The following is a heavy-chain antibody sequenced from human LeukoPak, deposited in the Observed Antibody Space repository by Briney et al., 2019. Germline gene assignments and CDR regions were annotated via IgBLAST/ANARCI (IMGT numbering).Heavy chain of an antibody. J-gene: IGHJ3*02. CDR2: IRYDGSNK. D-gene: IGHD3-9*01. CDR1: GFTFSSYG. CDR3: ARVGRLRYFDWSDAFDI. V-gene: IGHV3-30*02. Sequence: PGGSLRLSCAASGFTFSSYGIHWVRQAPGKGLEWVAFIRYDGSNKYYTDSVKGRFTISRDNSKNTLYLQMNSLRAEDTAVYYCARVGRLRYFDWSDAFDIWGQETMVTVSS.